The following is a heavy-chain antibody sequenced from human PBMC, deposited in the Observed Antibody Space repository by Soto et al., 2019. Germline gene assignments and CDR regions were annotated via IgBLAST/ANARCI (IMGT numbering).Heavy chain of an antibody. CDR1: GGSISSGSYY. CDR2: IYHSGNT. CDR3: ARQRMDDFWSGYINWFDP. Sequence: PSETLSLTCTVSGGSISSGSYYWSWIRQHPGKGLEWIGYIYHSGNTHYNPSLKSRVSISVDTSKNQFSLTLTSVTAADTAVYYCARQRMDDFWSGYINWFDPWGQGTLVTVSS. V-gene: IGHV4-31*03. J-gene: IGHJ5*02. D-gene: IGHD3-3*01.